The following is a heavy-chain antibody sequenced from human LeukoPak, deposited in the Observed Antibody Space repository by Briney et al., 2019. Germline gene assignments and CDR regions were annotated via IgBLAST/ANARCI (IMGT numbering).Heavy chain of an antibody. V-gene: IGHV4-39*01. CDR1: GGSISSSSYY. CDR2: IYYSGST. Sequence: KPSETLSLTCTVSGGSISSSSYYWGWIRQPPGKGLEWIGSIYYSGSTYYNPSLKSRVTISVDTSKNQFSLKLSSVTAADTAVYYCARRGRGVATQGFDYWGQGTLVTVSS. D-gene: IGHD5-12*01. CDR3: ARRGRGVATQGFDY. J-gene: IGHJ4*02.